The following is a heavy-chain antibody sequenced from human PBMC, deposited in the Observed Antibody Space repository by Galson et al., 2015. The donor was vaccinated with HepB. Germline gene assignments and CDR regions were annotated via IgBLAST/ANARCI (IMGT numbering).Heavy chain of an antibody. CDR3: VLHEWA. J-gene: IGHJ5*02. CDR1: GYSFTNYW. CDR2: IHPGNSDT. Sequence: QSGAEVKKPGESLKISCQGSGYSFTNYWIGWARQMPGKGLEWIGIIHPGNSDTTYSQSFQGQVTTSADRATSVVYLQWNSLKASDTAMTYCVLHEWAWGQGTLVTVSS. D-gene: IGHD1-26*01. V-gene: IGHV5-51*01.